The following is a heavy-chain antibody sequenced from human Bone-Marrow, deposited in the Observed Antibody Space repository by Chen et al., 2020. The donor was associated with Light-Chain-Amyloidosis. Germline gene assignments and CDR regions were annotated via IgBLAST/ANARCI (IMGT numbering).Heavy chain of an antibody. V-gene: IGHV5-51*01. CDR2: IYPDDPDA. D-gene: IGHD5-12*01. CDR1: GYTFPNYW. J-gene: IGHJ4*02. CDR3: ARRRDGYNFDY. Sequence: KGSGYTFPNYWIGWVRQMPGKGLEWMGVIYPDDPDARYSPSFEGQVTISADKSITTAYLQWRSLKASDTAMYYCARRRDGYNFDYWGQGTLVTVSS.